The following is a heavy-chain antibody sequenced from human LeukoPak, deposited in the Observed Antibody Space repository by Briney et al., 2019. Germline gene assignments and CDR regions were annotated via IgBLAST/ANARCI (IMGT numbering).Heavy chain of an antibody. V-gene: IGHV1-2*02. J-gene: IGHJ6*03. CDR3: ARAAAADYYYYYYMDV. CDR2: INPNSGGT. D-gene: IGHD6-13*01. Sequence: GASVKVSCKASGYTFTGYYMHWVRQAPGQGLEWMGWINPNSGGTNYAQKFQGRVTMTRDTSISTAYMELSRLRSDDTAVYYCARAAAADYYYYYYMDVWGKGTTVTVSS. CDR1: GYTFTGYY.